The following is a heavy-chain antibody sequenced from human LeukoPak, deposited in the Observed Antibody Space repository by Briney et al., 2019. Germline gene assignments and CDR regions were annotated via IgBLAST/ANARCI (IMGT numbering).Heavy chain of an antibody. CDR3: ARDPKGSSWFPRYYYGMDV. D-gene: IGHD6-13*01. CDR2: FDPEDGET. V-gene: IGHV1-24*01. J-gene: IGHJ6*02. Sequence: ASVKVSCKVSGYTLTELSMHWVRQAPGKGLEWMGGFDPEDGETIYAQKFQGRVTMTEDTSTDTAYMELSSLRSEDTAVYYCARDPKGSSWFPRYYYGMDVWGQGTTVTVSS. CDR1: GYTLTELS.